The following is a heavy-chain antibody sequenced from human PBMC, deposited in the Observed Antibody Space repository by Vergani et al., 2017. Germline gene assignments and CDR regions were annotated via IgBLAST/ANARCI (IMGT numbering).Heavy chain of an antibody. CDR2: ISFDGNKK. CDR1: GFSFTSYG. V-gene: IGHV3-30*03. D-gene: IGHD2-21*01. J-gene: IGHJ4*02. CDR3: ATALL. Sequence: QVRLVESGGGVVQPGRSLRLSCAASGFSFTSYGMHWVRQPPGKGLEWVATISFDGNKKDYTEAVRGRFTISRDNAKNSLYLQMTSLRAEDTAVYYCATALLWGQGTLVTVSS.